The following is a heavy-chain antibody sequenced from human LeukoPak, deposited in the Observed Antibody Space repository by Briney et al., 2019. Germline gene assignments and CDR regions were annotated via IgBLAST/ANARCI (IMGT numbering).Heavy chain of an antibody. CDR2: INPNSGGT. CDR3: ASHDSSGYYYAHDAFDI. J-gene: IGHJ3*02. Sequence: ASVKVSCKASGYTFTGYYMHWVRQAPGQGLEWIGWINPNSGGTNYAQKFQGRVTMTRDTSISTAYMELSRLRSDDTAVYYCASHDSSGYYYAHDAFDIWGQGTMVIVSS. V-gene: IGHV1-2*02. CDR1: GYTFTGYY. D-gene: IGHD3-22*01.